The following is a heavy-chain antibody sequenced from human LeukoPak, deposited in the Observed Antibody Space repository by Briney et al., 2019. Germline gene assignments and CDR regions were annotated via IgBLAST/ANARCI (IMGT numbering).Heavy chain of an antibody. D-gene: IGHD1-26*01. CDR3: ARVGWELLGPFDH. V-gene: IGHV4-59*01. Sequence: SETLSLTCTVPGGSLTSLYWSWIRQPPGKGLEGVGYIYYSGSTNYHPSLKSRVTISVDRSKNQFSLKLRSVIAADTAVYYCARVGWELLGPFDHWGQGTLVTVSS. CDR2: IYYSGST. CDR1: GGSLTSLY. J-gene: IGHJ4*02.